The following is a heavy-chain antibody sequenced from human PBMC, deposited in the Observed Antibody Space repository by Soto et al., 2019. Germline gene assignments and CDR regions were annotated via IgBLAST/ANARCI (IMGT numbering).Heavy chain of an antibody. CDR3: ARDYYKYYDSSGYYRSPAY. D-gene: IGHD3-22*01. J-gene: IGHJ4*02. Sequence: QPGGSLRLSCAASGFTFSSYAMNWVRKAPGKGLEWVAVITYDGDDTYYADSVKGRFTISRDNSKNTLFLQMNSLRAEDTAVYYCARDYYKYYDSSGYYRSPAYWGQGTLVTGSS. CDR1: GFTFSSYA. CDR2: ITYDGDDT. V-gene: IGHV3-23*01.